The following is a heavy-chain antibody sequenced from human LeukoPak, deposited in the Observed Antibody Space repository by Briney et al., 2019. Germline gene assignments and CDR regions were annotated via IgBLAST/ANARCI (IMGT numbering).Heavy chain of an antibody. V-gene: IGHV4-39*02. CDR1: GGSISSSSYY. CDR3: ARDYGDYQFDH. CDR2: IYYSGST. J-gene: IGHJ4*02. Sequence: PSETLSLTCTASGGSISSSSYYWGWIRQPPGKGLEWIGNIYYSGSTYYKPSLKSRATISVDTSKNQFSLKLSSVSAADTAVYYCARDYGDYQFDHWGQGTLVTVSS. D-gene: IGHD4-17*01.